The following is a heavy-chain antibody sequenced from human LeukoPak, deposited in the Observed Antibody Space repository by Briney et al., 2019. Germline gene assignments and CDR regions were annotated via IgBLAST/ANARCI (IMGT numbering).Heavy chain of an antibody. D-gene: IGHD1-26*01. CDR3: ARDWQRELLRGGPLDY. Sequence: GGSLRLSCAASGFTFSSYAMHWVRQAPGKGLEWVAVISYDGSNKYYADSVKGRFTISRDNSKNTLYLQMNSLRAEDTAVYYCARDWQRELLRGGPLDYWGQGTLVTVSS. J-gene: IGHJ4*02. V-gene: IGHV3-30*04. CDR1: GFTFSSYA. CDR2: ISYDGSNK.